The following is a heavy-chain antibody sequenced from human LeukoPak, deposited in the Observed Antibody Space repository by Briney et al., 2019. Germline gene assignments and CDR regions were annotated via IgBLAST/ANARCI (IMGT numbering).Heavy chain of an antibody. Sequence: GGSLRLSCAASGFIFSSYAMSWVRQAPGKGLEWVSAISGSGGSTYYADSVKGRFTISRDNSKNTLYLQMNSLRAEDTAVYYCAKGYSGYDYYFDYWGQGTLVTVSS. V-gene: IGHV3-23*01. CDR1: GFIFSSYA. CDR2: ISGSGGST. J-gene: IGHJ4*02. CDR3: AKGYSGYDYYFDY. D-gene: IGHD5-12*01.